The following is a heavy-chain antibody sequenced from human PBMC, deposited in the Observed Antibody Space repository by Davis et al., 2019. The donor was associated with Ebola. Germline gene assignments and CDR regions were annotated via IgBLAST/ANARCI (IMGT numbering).Heavy chain of an antibody. CDR2: ISGSGGST. D-gene: IGHD6-19*01. CDR1: GFTFSSYA. V-gene: IGHV3-23*01. CDR3: AKDPRRSSGWYSLDY. Sequence: GESLKISCAASGFTFSSYAMSWVRQAPGKGLEWVSAISGSGGSTYYADSVKGRFTISRDNSKNTLYLQMNSLRAEDTAVYYCAKDPRRSSGWYSLDYWGQGTLVTVSS. J-gene: IGHJ4*02.